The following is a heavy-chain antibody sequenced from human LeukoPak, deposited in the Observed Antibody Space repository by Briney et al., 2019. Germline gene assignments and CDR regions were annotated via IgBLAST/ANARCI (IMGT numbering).Heavy chain of an antibody. D-gene: IGHD3-22*01. CDR1: GGSISSYY. CDR3: ARGPYSYDSSGALDI. J-gene: IGHJ3*02. CDR2: ISSSGST. Sequence: KASETLSLTCTVSGGSISSYYWSWIRQPAGKGLEWIGRISSSGSTNYNPSLKSRVTISVDTSKNQFSLKLSSVTAADTAVYFCARGPYSYDSSGALDIWGQGTVVTVSS. V-gene: IGHV4-4*07.